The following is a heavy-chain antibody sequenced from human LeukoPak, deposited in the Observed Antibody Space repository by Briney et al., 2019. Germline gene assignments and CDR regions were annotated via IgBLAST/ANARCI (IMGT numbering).Heavy chain of an antibody. V-gene: IGHV1-69*13. Sequence: SVKVSCKASGGTFSSYAISWVRQAPGQGREWMGGIIPVFVIANYAQKFRGRVTITPDESTSTAYMELSSLRSEDTAVYYCARGVLGYRYFQHWGQGTLVTVSS. CDR2: IIPVFVIA. CDR3: ARGVLGYRYFQH. D-gene: IGHD3-3*02. J-gene: IGHJ1*01. CDR1: GGTFSSYA.